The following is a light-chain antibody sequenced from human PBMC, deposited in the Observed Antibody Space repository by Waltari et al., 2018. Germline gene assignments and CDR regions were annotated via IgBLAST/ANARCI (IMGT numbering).Light chain of an antibody. Sequence: QPALTQPPSASGSPGQSVTIPCAGTSCHIGTYNYVSWYQHHPGKVPRVMIYEVNKRPSGVPDRFSGSKSGDTASLTVSGLQPEDEAEYFCSTYGGANNLLFGGGTKVTVL. V-gene: IGLV2-8*01. CDR2: EVN. J-gene: IGLJ2*01. CDR1: SCHIGTYNY. CDR3: STYGGANNLL.